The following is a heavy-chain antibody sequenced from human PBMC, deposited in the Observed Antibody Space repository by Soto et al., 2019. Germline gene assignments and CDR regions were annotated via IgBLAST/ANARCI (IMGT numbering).Heavy chain of an antibody. V-gene: IGHV3-30-3*01. J-gene: IGHJ4*02. CDR3: ARAYPVGYCSSTSCYQIDY. CDR2: ISYDGSNK. Sequence: GGSLRLSCAASGFTFSSYAMHWVRQAPGKGLEWVAVISYDGSNKYYADSVKGRFTISRDNSKNTLHLQMNSLRAEDTAVYYCARAYPVGYCSSTSCYQIDYWGQGTLVTVSS. CDR1: GFTFSSYA. D-gene: IGHD2-2*01.